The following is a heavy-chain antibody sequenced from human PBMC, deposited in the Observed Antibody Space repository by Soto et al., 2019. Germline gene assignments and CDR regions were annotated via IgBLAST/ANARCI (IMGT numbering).Heavy chain of an antibody. CDR1: GFTFSSYW. J-gene: IGHJ4*02. Sequence: GGSLRLSCAASGFTFSSYWMSWVRQAPGKGLEWVANIKQDGSEKYYVDAVKGRFTISRDNAKNSLYLQMNSLRAEDTAVYYCARDPMDYGDYWYFVCWGQGTLVTVSS. CDR2: IKQDGSEK. CDR3: ARDPMDYGDYWYFVC. D-gene: IGHD4-17*01. V-gene: IGHV3-7*01.